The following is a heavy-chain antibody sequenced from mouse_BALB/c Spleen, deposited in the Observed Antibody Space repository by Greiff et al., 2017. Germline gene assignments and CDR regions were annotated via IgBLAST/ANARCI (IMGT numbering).Heavy chain of an antibody. CDR1: GFNIKDTY. CDR3: ARNYGNYWYFDV. D-gene: IGHD2-1*01. V-gene: IGHV14-3*02. J-gene: IGHJ1*01. Sequence: VQLKQSGAELVKPGASVKLSCTASGFNIKDTYMHWVKQRPEQGLEWIGRIDRANGNTKYDPKFQGKATITADTSSNTAYLQLSSLTSEDTAVYYCARNYGNYWYFDVWGAGTTVTVSS. CDR2: IDRANGNT.